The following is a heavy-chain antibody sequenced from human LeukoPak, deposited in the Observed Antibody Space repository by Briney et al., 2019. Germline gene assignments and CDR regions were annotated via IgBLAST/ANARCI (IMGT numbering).Heavy chain of an antibody. V-gene: IGHV3-23*01. CDR3: AKDIMITFGGVIAVFDY. D-gene: IGHD3-16*02. CDR2: ISGSGGST. Sequence: GGSLRLSCAASGFTFSSYAMSWVRQAPGKGLEWVSAISGSGGSTYYADSVKGRFTIPRDNSKNALYLQMNSLRAEDTAVYYCAKDIMITFGGVIAVFDYWGQGTLVTVSS. CDR1: GFTFSSYA. J-gene: IGHJ4*02.